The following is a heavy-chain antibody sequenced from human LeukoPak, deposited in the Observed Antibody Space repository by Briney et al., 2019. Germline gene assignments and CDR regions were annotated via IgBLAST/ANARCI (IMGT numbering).Heavy chain of an antibody. Sequence: GGSLRLSCAASGFTFIDYDMHWVRQVIGKGLEWVSAIVFRGDTHYSGSVKGRFTNSRENAESSLYLQMNSLRAEDTAVYYCARGGIQVSGIDEFDYWGQATLVTVSS. J-gene: IGHJ4*02. V-gene: IGHV3-13*01. CDR1: GFTFIDYD. D-gene: IGHD6-19*01. CDR2: IVFRGDT. CDR3: ARGGIQVSGIDEFDY.